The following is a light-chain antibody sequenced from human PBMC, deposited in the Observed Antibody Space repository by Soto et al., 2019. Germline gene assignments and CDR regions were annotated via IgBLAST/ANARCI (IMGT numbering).Light chain of an antibody. V-gene: IGKV3-20*01. CDR2: GAS. CDR3: QQYGTSPET. J-gene: IGKJ2*01. Sequence: EIVLTQSPGTLSLSPGERATLSCRASQDLTGSSLAWYQWKPGQAPRLLIFGASTRAIGIADRFIGSGSGTDFTLTISRLEPEDFAVYFCQQYGTSPETFGQGTKLEIK. CDR1: QDLTGSS.